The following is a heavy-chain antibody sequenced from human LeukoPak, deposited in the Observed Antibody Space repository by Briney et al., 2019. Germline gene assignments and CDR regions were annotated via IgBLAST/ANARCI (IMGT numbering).Heavy chain of an antibody. CDR2: ISFGSTYI. J-gene: IGHJ4*02. V-gene: IGHV3-21*01. CDR1: GFIFSSYA. D-gene: IGHD2/OR15-2a*01. CDR3: STYFFDY. Sequence: TGGSLRLSCAASGFIFSSYAMSWVRQSPGKGLEWVSSISFGSTYIYYGDSVKGRFTISRDDAKNSLYLQMNSLRAEDTAVYYCSTYFFDYWGQGTLVTVSS.